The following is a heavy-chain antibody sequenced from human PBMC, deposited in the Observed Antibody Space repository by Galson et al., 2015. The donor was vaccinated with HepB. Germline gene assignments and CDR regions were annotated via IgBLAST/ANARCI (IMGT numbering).Heavy chain of an antibody. J-gene: IGHJ6*02. CDR3: ARDKQVAAAVRYYGMDV. CDR1: GFTFSSYW. V-gene: IGHV3-74*01. Sequence: SLRLSCAASGFTFSSYWMHWVRQAPGKGLVWVSRINSDGSSTSYADSVKSRFTISRDNAKNTLYLQMNSLRAEDTAVYYCARDKQVAAAVRYYGMDVWGQGTTVTVSS. CDR2: INSDGSST. D-gene: IGHD6-13*01.